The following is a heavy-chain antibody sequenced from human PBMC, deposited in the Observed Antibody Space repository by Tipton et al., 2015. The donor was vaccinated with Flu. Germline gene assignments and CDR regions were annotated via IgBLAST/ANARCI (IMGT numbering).Heavy chain of an antibody. CDR1: RGSINSYY. J-gene: IGHJ4*02. V-gene: IGHV4-59*08. CDR2: LHYSGST. D-gene: IGHD3-10*02. CDR3: ARLSYYDVDLKNFYFDY. Sequence: TLSLTCTVSRGSINSYYWSWIRQPPGKGLEWIGYLHYSGSTNYNPSLKSRVTIAEGTSKSQFSLKLRSVTAADTAVYYCARLSYYDVDLKNFYFDYWGQGALVTVSS.